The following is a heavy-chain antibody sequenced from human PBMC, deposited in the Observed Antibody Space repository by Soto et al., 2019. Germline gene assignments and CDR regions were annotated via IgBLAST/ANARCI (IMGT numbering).Heavy chain of an antibody. D-gene: IGHD6-13*01. Sequence: QVQLQESGPGLVKPSETLSLTCTVSGGSISTYYWSWIRQPPGKGLEWIGYINYNGRTNYNPSLKSRVTMSLDTSKNQFSLKLRSVTAADTAVFYYARYAGSSWFDYWGQGTLVTVSS. V-gene: IGHV4-59*01. J-gene: IGHJ4*02. CDR2: INYNGRT. CDR3: ARYAGSSWFDY. CDR1: GGSISTYY.